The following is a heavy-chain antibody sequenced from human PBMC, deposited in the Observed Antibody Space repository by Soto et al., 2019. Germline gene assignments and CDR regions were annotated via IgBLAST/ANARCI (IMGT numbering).Heavy chain of an antibody. CDR3: ARREQSDYYYMDV. CDR2: ISSNGVGT. Sequence: EVQLVESGGGLVQPGGSLRLSCAASGFTFSNYAMDWVRQAPGKVLEYVSGISSNGVGTYYANSVKDRFTISRDNSKNTLDLQMGSLRAEDMAVYYCARREQSDYYYMDVWGKGKSVTVSS. J-gene: IGHJ6*03. CDR1: GFTFSNYA. V-gene: IGHV3-64*01. D-gene: IGHD6-19*01.